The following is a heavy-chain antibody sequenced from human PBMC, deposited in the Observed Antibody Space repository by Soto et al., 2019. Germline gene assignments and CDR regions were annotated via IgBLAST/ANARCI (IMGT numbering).Heavy chain of an antibody. D-gene: IGHD2-2*01. CDR1: GCSISSGGYS. Sequence: QLQLQESGSGLVKPSQTLSLTCAVSGCSISSGGYSWSWLRQPPGKGLEWIGYIYNSGSTYYNPSLESRVTISVDRSKNPFSLKLRAVNAADTAVYYCARVPDRWGQGTLGTVSS. CDR2: IYNSGST. CDR3: ARVPDR. V-gene: IGHV4-30-2*01. J-gene: IGHJ5*02.